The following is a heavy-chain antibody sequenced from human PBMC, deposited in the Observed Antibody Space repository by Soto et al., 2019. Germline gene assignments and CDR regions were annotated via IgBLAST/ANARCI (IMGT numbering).Heavy chain of an antibody. V-gene: IGHV1-3*01. Sequence: ASVKVSCKASGYTFTNYAMHWVRQAPGQSLEWMGWINAGNAYTKYSQKFQGRVTITTDTYATTAFMEVSGLTSEDTAVYYCERGGDDCSTTTCYMIDYWGQGALVTVSS. CDR2: INAGNAYT. D-gene: IGHD2-2*02. CDR3: ERGGDDCSTTTCYMIDY. CDR1: GYTFTNYA. J-gene: IGHJ4*02.